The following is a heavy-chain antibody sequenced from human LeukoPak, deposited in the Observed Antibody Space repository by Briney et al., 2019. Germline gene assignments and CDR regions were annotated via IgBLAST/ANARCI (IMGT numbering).Heavy chain of an antibody. CDR2: ISSSSSTI. J-gene: IGHJ3*02. V-gene: IGHV3-48*01. Sequence: GGSLRLSCAASRFTFSIYSMNWVRQAPGKGLEWVSYISSSSSTIYYADSVKGRFTISRDNAKKSLYLQMNSLRAEDTAVYYCATHELKDAFDIWGQGTMVTVSS. CDR1: RFTFSIYS. CDR3: ATHELKDAFDI. D-gene: IGHD3-10*01.